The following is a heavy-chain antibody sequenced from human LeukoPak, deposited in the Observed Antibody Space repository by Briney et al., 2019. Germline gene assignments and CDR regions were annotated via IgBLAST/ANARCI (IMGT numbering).Heavy chain of an antibody. CDR2: IYTSGST. CDR3: ARDVGGVDY. J-gene: IGHJ4*02. CDR1: GGSISSGSYY. V-gene: IGHV4-61*02. D-gene: IGHD3-10*01. Sequence: SQTLSLTCTVSGGSISSGSYYWSWIRQPAGKGLEWIGRIYTSGSTNYDPSLKSRVTISVDTSKNQFSLKLSSVTAADTAVYYGARDVGGVDYWGQGTLVTVSS.